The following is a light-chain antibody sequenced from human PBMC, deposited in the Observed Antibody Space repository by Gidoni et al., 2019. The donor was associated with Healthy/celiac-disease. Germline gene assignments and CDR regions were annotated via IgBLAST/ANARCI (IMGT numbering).Light chain of an antibody. V-gene: IGKV1-39*01. Sequence: DIQMTQSPSSLSASVGDRVTITCRASQSISSYLNWYQQKPGKAPKLLIYAESSLQSGVPSRFSGSGSGTDFTLTISSLQPEDFATYYCQQSYSTLPTFGQGTRLEIK. CDR1: QSISSY. J-gene: IGKJ5*01. CDR3: QQSYSTLPT. CDR2: AES.